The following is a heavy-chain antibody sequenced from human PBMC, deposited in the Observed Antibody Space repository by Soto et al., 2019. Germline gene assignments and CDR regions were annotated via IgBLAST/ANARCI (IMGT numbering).Heavy chain of an antibody. CDR1: GGTFSTLG. CDR2: IIPFFGTA. V-gene: IGHV1-69*13. CDR3: ARTAPMDAGDKYYYDF. D-gene: IGHD3-16*01. Sequence: SVKVSCKTSGGTFSTLGISWVRQAPGQVLEWMGGIIPFFGTAEYSQKFEDRITITADESKNTVYMDLRSLTSEDTAIYYCARTAPMDAGDKYYYDFWGQGALVTVSS. J-gene: IGHJ4*02.